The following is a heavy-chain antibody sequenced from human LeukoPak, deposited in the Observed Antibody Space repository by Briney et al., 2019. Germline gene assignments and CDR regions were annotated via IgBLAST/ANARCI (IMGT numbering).Heavy chain of an antibody. CDR2: IYPGDSDT. CDR3: ARRSPGLRYFDWLPDY. J-gene: IGHJ4*02. CDR1: GYSFTSYW. V-gene: IGHV5-51*01. D-gene: IGHD3-9*01. Sequence: GESLKISCKGSGYSFTSYWIGWVRQMPGKGLEWMGIIYPGDSDTRYSPSFQGQVTISADKSISTAYLQWSSLKASDTAMYYCARRSPGLRYFDWLPDYWGQGTLVTVSS.